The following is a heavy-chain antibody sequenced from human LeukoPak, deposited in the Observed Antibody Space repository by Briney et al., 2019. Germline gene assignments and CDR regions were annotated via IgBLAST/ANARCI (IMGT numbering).Heavy chain of an antibody. CDR1: GFTFSIYA. D-gene: IGHD3-22*01. Sequence: PGGSLRLSCAASGFTFSIYAMSWVRQAPGKGLEWVSAISGSGGSTYYADSVKGRLTISRDNSKNTLYLQINSLRAEHTAVYYCAKRSSGYLYYFDYWGQGTLVTVSS. CDR3: AKRSSGYLYYFDY. CDR2: ISGSGGST. V-gene: IGHV3-23*01. J-gene: IGHJ4*02.